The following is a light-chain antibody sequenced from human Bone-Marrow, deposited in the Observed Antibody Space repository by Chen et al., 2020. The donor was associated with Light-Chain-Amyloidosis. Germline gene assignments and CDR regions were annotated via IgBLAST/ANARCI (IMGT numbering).Light chain of an antibody. CDR1: DLPTKY. V-gene: IGLV3-25*03. Sequence: SYELTQPPSVSVSPGQTARITCSGDDLPTKYAYWYQQKPVQATVLVIHRDTERPSGISERFSGSSSGTTATLTISGVQAEDEADYHCQSADSSGTYEVIFGGGTKLTVL. CDR2: RDT. J-gene: IGLJ2*01. CDR3: QSADSSGTYEVI.